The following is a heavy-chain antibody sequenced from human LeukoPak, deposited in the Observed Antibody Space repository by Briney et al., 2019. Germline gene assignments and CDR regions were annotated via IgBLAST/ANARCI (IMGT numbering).Heavy chain of an antibody. CDR2: ITSTSNHK. CDR1: GFTFSSYG. D-gene: IGHD2-21*02. J-gene: IGHJ4*02. Sequence: GGSLRLSCAASGFTFSSYGMHWVRQAPGKGLEWVSSITSTSNHKYYADSVKGRFTISRDNAKTSLYLQMNSLSAEDTAVYYCARDRIVVVTSTFDHWGQGILVTVSS. V-gene: IGHV3-21*01. CDR3: ARDRIVVVTSTFDH.